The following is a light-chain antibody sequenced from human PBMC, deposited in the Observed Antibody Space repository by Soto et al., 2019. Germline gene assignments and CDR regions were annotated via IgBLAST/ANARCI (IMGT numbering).Light chain of an antibody. Sequence: DIQMTQSPSTLSASVGDRVTITCRASQSVSGFLAWYQGRPGKAPKLLIYDASILAPGVPFRFSGSGSGTEFTLTISSLQPDDFATYFCQQYSTYPLTFGGGTKVEI. CDR2: DAS. CDR3: QQYSTYPLT. CDR1: QSVSGF. V-gene: IGKV1-5*01. J-gene: IGKJ4*01.